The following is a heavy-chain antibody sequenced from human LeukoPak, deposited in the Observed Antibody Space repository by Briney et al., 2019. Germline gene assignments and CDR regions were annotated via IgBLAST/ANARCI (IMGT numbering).Heavy chain of an antibody. CDR1: GFTFSSDT. V-gene: IGHV3-64*01. Sequence: GGSLRLSCAASGFTFSSDTMHWVRQAPGKGLEYVSGISGNGGNTFYANSVKGRFTISRDNSKNTLYLQMGSLRAEDMAVYYCARGTELSGTGGYYLCYYMDVWGKGTTVTVSS. D-gene: IGHD2-8*02. CDR3: ARGTELSGTGGYYLCYYMDV. CDR2: ISGNGGNT. J-gene: IGHJ6*03.